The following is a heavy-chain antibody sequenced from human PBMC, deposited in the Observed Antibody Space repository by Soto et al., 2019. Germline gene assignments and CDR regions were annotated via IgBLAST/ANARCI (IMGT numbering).Heavy chain of an antibody. CDR3: AKRDYVWGSYRPFYYYYGMDV. V-gene: IGHV3-23*01. CDR2: ISGSGGST. D-gene: IGHD3-16*02. J-gene: IGHJ6*02. Sequence: PGGSLRLSCAASGFTFSSYAMSWVRLAPGKGLEWVSAISGSGGSTYYADSVKGRFTISRDNSKNTLYLQMNSLRAEDTAVYYCAKRDYVWGSYRPFYYYYGMDVWGQGTTVTVSS. CDR1: GFTFSSYA.